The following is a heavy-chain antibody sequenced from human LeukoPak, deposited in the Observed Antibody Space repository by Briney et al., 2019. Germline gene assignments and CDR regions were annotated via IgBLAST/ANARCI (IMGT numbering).Heavy chain of an antibody. J-gene: IGHJ4*02. D-gene: IGHD5-12*01. CDR2: IYHSGST. Sequence: SETLSLTCAVSGGSISSGGYSWSWIRQPPGKGLEWIGYIYHSGSTYYNPSLKSRVTISVDRSKNQFSLKLSSVTAADTAVYYCARKGEASGYDAELDYFDYWGQGTLVTVSS. CDR3: ARKGEASGYDAELDYFDY. V-gene: IGHV4-30-2*01. CDR1: GGSISSGGYS.